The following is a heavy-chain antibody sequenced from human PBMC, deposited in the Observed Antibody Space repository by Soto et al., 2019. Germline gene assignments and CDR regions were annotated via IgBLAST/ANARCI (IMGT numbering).Heavy chain of an antibody. Sequence: QVQLVESGGGVVQPGRSLRLSCTASGFSINNFAMHWVRQAPGKGLEWVAVTSYDGSNKYYADSVKGRFTISRDNSKNTLYVQMNSLRPEDTAVYQWARRQDFGGSHYYHGMDVWGQGTAVTVSS. J-gene: IGHJ6*02. D-gene: IGHD3-3*01. CDR3: ARRQDFGGSHYYHGMDV. CDR1: GFSINNFA. CDR2: TSYDGSNK. V-gene: IGHV3-30-3*01.